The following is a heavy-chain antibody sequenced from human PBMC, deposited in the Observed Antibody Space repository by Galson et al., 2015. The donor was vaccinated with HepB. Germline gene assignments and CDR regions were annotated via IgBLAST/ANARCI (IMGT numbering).Heavy chain of an antibody. Sequence: SLRLSCAASGFTFSPYTMSWVRQAPGKGLEWVSGINSSGGSTYYGDSVKGRFTISRDNSKNTLYLQMNSLRAEDTAVYYCAKGWGDYWGQGTLVTVSS. V-gene: IGHV3-23*01. CDR2: INSSGGST. J-gene: IGHJ4*02. CDR3: AKGWGDY. CDR1: GFTFSPYT. D-gene: IGHD1-26*01.